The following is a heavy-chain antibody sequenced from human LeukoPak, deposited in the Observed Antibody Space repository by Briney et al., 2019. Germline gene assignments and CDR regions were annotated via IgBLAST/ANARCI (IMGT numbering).Heavy chain of an antibody. J-gene: IGHJ4*02. D-gene: IGHD2-21*01. CDR2: IYENGGTT. V-gene: IGHV3-23*01. CDR1: GFTFRSLA. Sequence: GGPLRLSCVGSGFTFRSLAMSWVRQAPEKGLEFVSGIYENGGTTYYADSVKGRFSISRDNSKNTLYLQMDSLRGEDTAVYYCAKDFRIGYSAHFDYWGQGALVTVSS. CDR3: AKDFRIGYSAHFDY.